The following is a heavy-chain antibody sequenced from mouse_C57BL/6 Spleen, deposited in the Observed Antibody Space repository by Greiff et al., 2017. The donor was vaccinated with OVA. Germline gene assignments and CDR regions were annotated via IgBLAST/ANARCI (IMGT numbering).Heavy chain of an antibody. D-gene: IGHD2-3*01. CDR1: GYSITSGYY. J-gene: IGHJ3*01. CDR2: ISYDGSN. Sequence: EVHLVESGPGLVKPSQSLSLTCSVTGYSITSGYYWNWIRQFPGNKLEWMGYISYDGSNNYNPSLKNRISITRDTSKNQFFLKLNSVTTEDTATYYCAREDHYDGYYGGFAYWGQGTLVTVSA. CDR3: AREDHYDGYYGGFAY. V-gene: IGHV3-6*01.